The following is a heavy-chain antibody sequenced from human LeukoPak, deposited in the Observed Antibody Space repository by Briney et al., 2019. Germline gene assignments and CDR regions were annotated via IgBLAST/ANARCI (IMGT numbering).Heavy chain of an antibody. J-gene: IGHJ4*02. CDR1: GFKFSDHY. D-gene: IGHD4-17*01. V-gene: IGHV3-23*01. CDR3: ARDYADYVGYFFFDY. CDR2: ISGGGETT. Sequence: GGSLRLSCAASGFKFSDHYIDWVRQAPGKGLEWVSSISGGGETTYYADSAKGRFTISRDNSQNTLYLQMNSLRAEDTAVYYCARDYADYVGYFFFDYWGQGTLVTVSS.